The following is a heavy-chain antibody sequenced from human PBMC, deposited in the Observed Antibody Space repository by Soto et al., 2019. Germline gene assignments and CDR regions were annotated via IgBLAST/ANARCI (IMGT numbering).Heavy chain of an antibody. CDR1: GGTFSSYA. CDR2: SIPSFGTA. CDR3: ARDKVSIAAPTVTNWFHX. Sequence: SVKVSCKASGGTFSSYAISWVRQAPGQGLEWMGVSIPSFGTANYAQKFQGRVTITSDESKSTAYMELSSLRSEDTAVYYCARDKVSIAAPTVTNWFHXWGQGTLVTVSX. V-gene: IGHV1-69*13. D-gene: IGHD6-6*01. J-gene: IGHJ5*02.